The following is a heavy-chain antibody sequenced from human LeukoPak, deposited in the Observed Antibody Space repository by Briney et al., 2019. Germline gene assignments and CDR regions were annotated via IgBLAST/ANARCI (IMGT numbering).Heavy chain of an antibody. CDR1: GGSISNYY. Sequence: SETLSLTCTVSGGSISNYYWSWIRQPPGKGLAWIGYIHYSGSTNYNPSLKSRVTISVDTSKNQLSLKLTSMTAADTAVYYCARELGATVVNYGMDVWGQGTTVTVSS. D-gene: IGHD4-23*01. J-gene: IGHJ6*02. V-gene: IGHV4-59*01. CDR3: ARELGATVVNYGMDV. CDR2: IHYSGST.